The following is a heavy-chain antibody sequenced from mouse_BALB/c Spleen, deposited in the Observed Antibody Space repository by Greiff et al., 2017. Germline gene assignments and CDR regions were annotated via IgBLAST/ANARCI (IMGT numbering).Heavy chain of an antibody. V-gene: IGHV1S26*01. Sequence: QVQLQQSGPELVKPGASVKMSCKASGYTFTSYWMHWVKQRPGQGLEWIGYINPSTGYTEYNQKFKDKATLTADKSSSTAYMQLSSLTSEDSAVYYCAILLRGYWGQGTTLTVSS. D-gene: IGHD1-1*01. CDR2: INPSTGYT. J-gene: IGHJ2*01. CDR3: AILLRGY. CDR1: GYTFTSYW.